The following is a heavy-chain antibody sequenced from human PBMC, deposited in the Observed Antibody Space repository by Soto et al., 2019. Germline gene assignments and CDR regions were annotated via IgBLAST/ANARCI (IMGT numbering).Heavy chain of an antibody. CDR1: GYTFISHA. Sequence: QVQLVQSGGEVKKPGASVKVSCKASGYTFISHAITSVRQAPGQGLEWMGWISAYNGDTNFAQDLQGRVTMTPDTTTSKPYMEMRSLRSDDTAVYYCARLKSYCRGGSCYWNWFEPWGRGTLVTVSS. V-gene: IGHV1-18*01. J-gene: IGHJ5*02. CDR2: ISAYNGDT. CDR3: ARLKSYCRGGSCYWNWFEP. D-gene: IGHD2-15*01.